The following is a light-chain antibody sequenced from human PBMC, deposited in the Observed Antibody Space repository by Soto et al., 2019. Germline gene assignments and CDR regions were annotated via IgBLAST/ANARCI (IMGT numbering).Light chain of an antibody. V-gene: IGLV2-14*01. CDR2: EVG. J-gene: IGLJ3*02. Sequence: QSALTQFASVSGSPGQSVTISCTGTSSDVGGYDYVSWYQQHPGNAPKLLIYEVGDRPSGVSNRFSGSKSANTASLTISGLQPEDEADYYCSSYTTSSIGVFGGGTKLTVL. CDR1: SSDVGGYDY. CDR3: SSYTTSSIGV.